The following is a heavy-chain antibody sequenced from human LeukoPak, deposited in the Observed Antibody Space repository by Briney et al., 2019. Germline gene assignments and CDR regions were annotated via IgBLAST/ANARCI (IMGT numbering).Heavy chain of an antibody. CDR3: ARTTQNSGSLLIDY. J-gene: IGHJ4*02. CDR2: IYYSGST. V-gene: IGHV4-39*01. CDR1: GGSISSSSYY. D-gene: IGHD1-26*01. Sequence: SETLSLTCTVSGGSISSSSYYWGWIRQPPGTGLEWIGSIYYSGSTYYNPSLKSRVTISVDTSKNQFSLKLSSVTAADTAVYYCARTTQNSGSLLIDYWGQGTLVTVSS.